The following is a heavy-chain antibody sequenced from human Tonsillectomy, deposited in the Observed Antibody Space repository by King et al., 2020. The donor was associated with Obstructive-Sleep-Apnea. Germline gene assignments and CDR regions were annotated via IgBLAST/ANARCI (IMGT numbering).Heavy chain of an antibody. CDR2: IYYSGST. V-gene: IGHV4-39*07. CDR1: GGSISSSSYY. J-gene: IGHJ4*02. Sequence: LQLQESGPGLVKPSETLSLTCTFSGGSISSSSYYWGWIRQPPGKGLEWIGSIYYSGSTYYNPSLKSRVTISVDTSKNQFSLKLSSVTAADTAVFYCARGVYSFGHFDYWGQGTLVTVSS. D-gene: IGHD3/OR15-3a*01. CDR3: ARGVYSFGHFDY.